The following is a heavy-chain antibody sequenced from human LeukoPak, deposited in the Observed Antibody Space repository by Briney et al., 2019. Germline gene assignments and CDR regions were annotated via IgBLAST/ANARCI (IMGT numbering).Heavy chain of an antibody. CDR1: GFSLGGFW. Sequence: PGGSLRLSCAASGFSLGGFWMSWVRQAPGKGLEWVASVHPDGVVKHYMDSVKGRFTVSRDNADNSLYLQMSSLRVDDTALYYCARLWAYVTIFDYWGQGALVTVSS. J-gene: IGHJ4*02. D-gene: IGHD2-21*01. V-gene: IGHV3-7*01. CDR2: VHPDGVVK. CDR3: ARLWAYVTIFDY.